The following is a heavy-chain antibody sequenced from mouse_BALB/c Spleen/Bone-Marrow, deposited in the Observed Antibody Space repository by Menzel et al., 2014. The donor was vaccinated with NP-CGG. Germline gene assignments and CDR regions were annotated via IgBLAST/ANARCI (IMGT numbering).Heavy chain of an antibody. D-gene: IGHD2-1*01. CDR2: IFPGTGTT. CDR1: GYTFTSYW. Sequence: QVQLQQSGTELVKPGASVKLSCKTSGYTFTSYWIQWVKQRPGQGLGWIGEIFPGTGTTYYNEKFKGKATLTIDTSSSTAYMQLSSLTSEDSAVYFCTRGGYGNYVGYGMDYWGQGTPVTVSA. J-gene: IGHJ4*01. CDR3: TRGGYGNYVGYGMDY. V-gene: IGHV1S132*01.